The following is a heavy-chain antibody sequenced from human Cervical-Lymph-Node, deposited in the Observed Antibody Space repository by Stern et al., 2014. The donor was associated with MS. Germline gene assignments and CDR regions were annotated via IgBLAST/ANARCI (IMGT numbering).Heavy chain of an antibody. CDR3: ARRLISGTTPLYYYHGMDV. D-gene: IGHD1-7*01. Sequence: QLQLQESGPGLVKPSATLTLTCTVSGGSISSRSYFWGWIGQPPGTGLDGIWSIYYSGSTYYNPALKSRCPISVDTSKNQFSLELSSVAAADTAVYYCARRLISGTTPLYYYHGMDVWGQGTTVTVSS. J-gene: IGHJ6*02. CDR2: IYYSGST. V-gene: IGHV4-39*01. CDR1: GGSISSRSYF.